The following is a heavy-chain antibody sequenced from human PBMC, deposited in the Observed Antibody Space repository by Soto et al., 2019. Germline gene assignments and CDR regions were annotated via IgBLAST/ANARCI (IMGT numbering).Heavy chain of an antibody. J-gene: IGHJ6*02. V-gene: IGHV4-39*01. CDR1: GGSISSSSYY. CDR2: IYYSGST. D-gene: IGHD1-26*01. Sequence: QLQLQESGPGLVKPSETLSLTCTVSGGSISSSSYYWGWIRQPPGKGLEWIGSIYYSGSTYYNPSLKSRVTISVDTPKNQFSLKLSSVTAADTAVYYCARGWMIGGGVWGQGTTVTVSS. CDR3: ARGWMIGGGV.